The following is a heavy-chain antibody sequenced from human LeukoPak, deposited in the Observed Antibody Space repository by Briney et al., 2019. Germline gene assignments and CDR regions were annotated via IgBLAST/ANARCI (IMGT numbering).Heavy chain of an antibody. V-gene: IGHV3-20*04. J-gene: IGHJ4*02. D-gene: IGHD2-2*02. Sequence: GGSLRLSCAASGFTFDDFGMSWVRQAPGKGLEWVSGINWNGGSTGYADSVKGRFTISRDNAKNSLYLQMNSLRAEDTALYYCARGPYCSSTSCYTHFDYWGQRTLVTVSS. CDR2: INWNGGST. CDR3: ARGPYCSSTSCYTHFDY. CDR1: GFTFDDFG.